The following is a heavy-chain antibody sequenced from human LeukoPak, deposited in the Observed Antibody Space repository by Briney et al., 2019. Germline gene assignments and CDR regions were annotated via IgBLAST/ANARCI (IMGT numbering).Heavy chain of an antibody. D-gene: IGHD5-18*01. J-gene: IGHJ4*02. CDR2: ISSSSNNI. CDR3: ARDRRGGNSYFDY. CDR1: GFTFSTYT. Sequence: GGSLRLSCAASGFTFSTYTMNWVRQAPGKGLEWVSSISSSSNNINYADSVKGRFTISRDNAMNSVHLQMNSLRVEDTAVYYCARDRRGGNSYFDYWGQGTLVTVSS. V-gene: IGHV3-21*01.